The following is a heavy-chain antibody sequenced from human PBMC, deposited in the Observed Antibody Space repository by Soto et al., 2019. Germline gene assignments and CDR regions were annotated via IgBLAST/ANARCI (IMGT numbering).Heavy chain of an antibody. V-gene: IGHV3-23*01. CDR1: GVTFSSYA. D-gene: IGHD6-19*01. CDR2: ITGSGGST. Sequence: GGSLRLSSPPSGVTFSSYAMSWVRQVAGKGLEWVSAITGSGGSTYYADSVKGRFTISRDNSKNTLYLQMNSLRAEDTAVYYCAKASSGWYLYYFDYWGQGTLVTVSS. CDR3: AKASSGWYLYYFDY. J-gene: IGHJ4*02.